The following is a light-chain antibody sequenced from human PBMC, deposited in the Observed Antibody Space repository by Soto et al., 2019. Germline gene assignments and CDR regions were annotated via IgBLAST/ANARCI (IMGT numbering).Light chain of an antibody. V-gene: IGKV3-15*01. CDR2: GAS. CDR3: QQYNKWPPWT. CDR1: QSVSSN. Sequence: EIVMTQSPATLSVSPGERATLSCRASQSVSSNLAWYQQKPGQAPRLLIYGASTRATDIPVRFSGNGSGTEFTLTISSLQSEDSAVYYCQQYNKWPPWTFGQGTKVEI. J-gene: IGKJ1*01.